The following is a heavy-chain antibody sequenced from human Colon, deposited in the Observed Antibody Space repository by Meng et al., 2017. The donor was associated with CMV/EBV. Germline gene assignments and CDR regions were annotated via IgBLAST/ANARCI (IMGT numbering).Heavy chain of an antibody. CDR3: ARDVRGIVGATRDYYYYGMDV. V-gene: IGHV3-30*04. CDR1: GFTFSSYA. D-gene: IGHD1-26*01. J-gene: IGHJ6*02. Sequence: GESLKISCVASGFTFSSYAMHWVRQAPGKGLEWVAVISYDGSNKYYADSVKGRFTISRDNSKNTLYLQMNSLRAEDTAVYYCARDVRGIVGATRDYYYYGMDVWGQGTTVTVS. CDR2: ISYDGSNK.